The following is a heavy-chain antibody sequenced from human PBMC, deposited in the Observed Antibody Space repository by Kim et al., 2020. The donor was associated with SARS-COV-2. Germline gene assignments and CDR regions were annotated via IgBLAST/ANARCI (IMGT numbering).Heavy chain of an antibody. CDR3: AKAKPPYYGSGRPYYYYYYGMDV. V-gene: IGHV3-9*01. Sequence: SLRLSCAASGFTFDDYAMHWVRQAPGKGLEWVSGISWNSGRIGYADSVKGRFTISRDNAKNSLYLQMNSLRAEDTALYYCAKAKPPYYGSGRPYYYYYYGMDVWGQGTKGTVSS. CDR2: ISWNSGRI. J-gene: IGHJ6*02. D-gene: IGHD3-10*01. CDR1: GFTFDDYA.